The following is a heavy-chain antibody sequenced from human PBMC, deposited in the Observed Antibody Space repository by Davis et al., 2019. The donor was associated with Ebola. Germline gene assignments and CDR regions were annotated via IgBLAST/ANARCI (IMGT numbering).Heavy chain of an antibody. D-gene: IGHD4-23*01. CDR1: GFTFSSYA. CDR3: ARGRYGGDL. Sequence: GGSLRLSCEASGFTFSSYAMSWVRQAPGKGLEWVAIVSGSGGYTEYADSVKGRFTISRDNSKNTLYLQMNSLRADDTAVYYCARGRYGGDLWGQGTLVTVSS. CDR2: VSGSGGYT. V-gene: IGHV3-23*01. J-gene: IGHJ4*02.